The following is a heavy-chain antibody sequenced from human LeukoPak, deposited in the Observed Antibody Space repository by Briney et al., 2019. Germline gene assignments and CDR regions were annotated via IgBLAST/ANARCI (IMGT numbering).Heavy chain of an antibody. J-gene: IGHJ4*02. V-gene: IGHV3-11*01. CDR3: ARGPRDGYNPPHY. Sequence: PGGSLGLSCAASGFTFSDYYMSWIRQAPGKGLEWVSYISSSGSTIYYADSVKGRFTISRDNAKNSLYLQMNSLRAEDTAVYYCARGPRDGYNPPHYWGQGTLVTVSS. CDR1: GFTFSDYY. D-gene: IGHD5-12*01. CDR2: ISSSGSTI.